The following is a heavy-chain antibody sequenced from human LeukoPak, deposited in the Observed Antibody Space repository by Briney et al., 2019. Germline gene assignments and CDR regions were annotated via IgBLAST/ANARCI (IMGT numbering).Heavy chain of an antibody. CDR1: GYTFTSYD. CDR2: MNPNSGNT. D-gene: IGHD2-8*01. Sequence: ASVKVSCKASGYTFTSYDTNWVRQATGQGLEWMGWMNPNSGNTGYAQKFQGRVTMTRNTSISTAYMELSSLRSGDTAVYYCARSPHCTNGVCYTALIDYWGQGTLVTVSS. V-gene: IGHV1-8*01. CDR3: ARSPHCTNGVCYTALIDY. J-gene: IGHJ4*02.